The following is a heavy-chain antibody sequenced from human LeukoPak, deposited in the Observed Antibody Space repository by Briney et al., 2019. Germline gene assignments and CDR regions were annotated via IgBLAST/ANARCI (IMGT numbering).Heavy chain of an antibody. V-gene: IGHV3-23*01. D-gene: IGHD3-3*01. CDR1: GFTFSSYA. J-gene: IGHJ4*02. CDR3: AKRASVYDFWSDSTYYFDY. CDR2: ISGSGGST. Sequence: GGSLRLSCAASGFTFSSYAMSWVRQAPGKGLEWVSAISGSGGSTYYADSVKGRFTISRDNSKNTLYLQMNSLRAEDTAVYYCAKRASVYDFWSDSTYYFDYWGQGTLVTVSS.